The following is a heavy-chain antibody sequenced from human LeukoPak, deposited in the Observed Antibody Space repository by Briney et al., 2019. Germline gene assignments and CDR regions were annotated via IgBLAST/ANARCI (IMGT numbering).Heavy chain of an antibody. J-gene: IGHJ4*02. D-gene: IGHD3-3*01. CDR2: ISAYNGNT. V-gene: IGHV1-18*01. CDR1: GYTFTSYG. CDR3: ARGLPRYYDFWSGHGHFDY. Sequence: EASVKVSCKASGYTFTSYGISWVRQAPGQGLEWMGWISAYNGNTNYAQKLQGRVTMTTDTSTSTAYMELRSLRSDDTAVYYCARGLPRYYDFWSGHGHFDYWGQGTLVTVPS.